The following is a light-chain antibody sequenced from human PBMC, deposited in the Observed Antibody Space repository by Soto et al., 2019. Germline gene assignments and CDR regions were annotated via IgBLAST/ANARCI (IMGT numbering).Light chain of an antibody. CDR1: QSVSDN. V-gene: IGKV3-15*01. J-gene: IGKJ2*01. Sequence: EVVLTQSPATLSVSPGERATLSCRASQSVSDNLAWYQQRPGQAPRLLIYAASTRATGVPARFSGSGSGTEFTLTISSLQSEDFAVYYCHQFNHWPPLYSFGQGTKLAIK. CDR2: AAS. CDR3: HQFNHWPPLYS.